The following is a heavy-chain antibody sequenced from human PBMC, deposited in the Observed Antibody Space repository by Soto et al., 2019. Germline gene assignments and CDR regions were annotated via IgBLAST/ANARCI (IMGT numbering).Heavy chain of an antibody. CDR2: IYFSGKT. V-gene: IGHV4-39*01. Sequence: SVTLSLTFTVSRVSISSSSYYWGWIRQTPGKGLEWIGTIYFSGKTYYNPSLKSRLTISVDRSKNQFALNLTSVTAADTAVYYCARHGSYWGPGTLVTVSS. J-gene: IGHJ4*02. CDR3: ARHGSY. CDR1: RVSISSSSYY.